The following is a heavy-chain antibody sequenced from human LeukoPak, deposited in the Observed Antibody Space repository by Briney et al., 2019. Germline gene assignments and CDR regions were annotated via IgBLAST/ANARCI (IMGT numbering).Heavy chain of an antibody. J-gene: IGHJ4*02. Sequence: GGSLRLSCAASGFTFSSYSMNWVRQAPGKGLEWVSYISSGGSSIYYADSVKGRFTISRDNAKNSLYLQMNSLRAEDTAVYYRARDTYGSGSYYNAPLDYWGQGTLVTVSS. CDR1: GFTFSSYS. D-gene: IGHD3-10*01. V-gene: IGHV3-48*01. CDR2: ISSGGSSI. CDR3: ARDTYGSGSYYNAPLDY.